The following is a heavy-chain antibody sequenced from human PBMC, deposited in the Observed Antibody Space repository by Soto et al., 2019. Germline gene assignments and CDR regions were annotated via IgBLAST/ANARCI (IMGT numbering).Heavy chain of an antibody. V-gene: IGHV4-31*03. Sequence: SETLSLTCTVSGGSISSGGYYWSWIRQFPGKGLEWIGYISSIGSTYYNPSLGSRLSMSVDTSKDQFSLRLTSVTAADTAVYYCVRDRGSGSFYMRGLWHWGKGTLVTVSS. J-gene: IGHJ4*02. CDR3: VRDRGSGSFYMRGLWH. CDR2: ISSIGST. D-gene: IGHD3-10*01. CDR1: GGSISSGGYY.